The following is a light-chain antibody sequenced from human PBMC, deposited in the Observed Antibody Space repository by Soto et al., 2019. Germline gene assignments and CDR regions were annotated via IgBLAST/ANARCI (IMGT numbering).Light chain of an antibody. CDR3: QQYGSSPLT. CDR2: GAS. Sequence: EIVLTQSPGTLSLSPGERATLSCRASQSVSSSYLAWYQQKPGQAPRLLIYGASSRATGIPGRFSGSGSGTDFTLTISRLEPEDFALYYCQQYGSSPLTFGQGTKVEIK. V-gene: IGKV3-20*01. J-gene: IGKJ1*01. CDR1: QSVSSSY.